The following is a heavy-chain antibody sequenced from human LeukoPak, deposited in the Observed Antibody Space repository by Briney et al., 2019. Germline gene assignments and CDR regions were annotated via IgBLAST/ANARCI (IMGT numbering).Heavy chain of an antibody. CDR3: AAYSSGWYSTGNDAFDI. CDR2: MNPNSGNT. V-gene: IGHV1-8*01. CDR1: GYTFTSYD. D-gene: IGHD6-19*01. Sequence: ASVKVSCKASGYTFTSYDINWVRQATGQGLEWMGWMNPNSGNTGYAQKFQGRVTMTRNTSISTAYMELSSLRSEDTAVYYCAAYSSGWYSTGNDAFDIWDQGTMVTVSS. J-gene: IGHJ3*02.